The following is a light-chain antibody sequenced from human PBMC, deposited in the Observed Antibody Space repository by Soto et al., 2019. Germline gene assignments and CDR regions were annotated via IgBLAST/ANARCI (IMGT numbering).Light chain of an antibody. V-gene: IGKV1-5*01. Sequence: DVQMTQFPSTLSASVGDRVTITCRARQTINTWLAWYQLKPGKAPELLIYGASSLKTGVPSRFSGSGSVTEFTLTITRLQSDYSATYYCQLYSYHFGKGTRLEI. J-gene: IGKJ5*01. CDR3: QLYSYH. CDR2: GAS. CDR1: QTINTW.